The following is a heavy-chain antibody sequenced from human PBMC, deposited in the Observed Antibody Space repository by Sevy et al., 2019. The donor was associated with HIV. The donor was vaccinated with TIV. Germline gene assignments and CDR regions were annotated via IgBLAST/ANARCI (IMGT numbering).Heavy chain of an antibody. CDR1: GFTVSSNY. CDR3: ATGGGYSGSPVGAFDI. V-gene: IGHV3-53*01. J-gene: IGHJ3*02. CDR2: IYSGSST. Sequence: GGSLRLSCAASGFTVSSNYMSWVRQAPGKGLEWVSVIYSGSSTYYADSVKGRFTISRDNSKNTLYLQMNSLRAEDTAVYYCATGGGYSGSPVGAFDIWGQGTMVTVSS. D-gene: IGHD1-26*01.